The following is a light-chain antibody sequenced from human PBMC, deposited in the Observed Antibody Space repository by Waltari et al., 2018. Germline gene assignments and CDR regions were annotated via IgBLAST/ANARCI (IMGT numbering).Light chain of an antibody. J-gene: IGKJ1*01. CDR2: KVS. CDR3: MQGTHWPWT. Sequence: DVVMTQSPLSLPVTLGQPASISCRSSQSLVSSDGNTYVNWFQQRPGQSPRRLVYKVSNRDSGVPDRFSGSGSGTDFTLRISRVEAEDVGVYYCMQGTHWPWTFGQGTKVEIK. V-gene: IGKV2-30*01. CDR1: QSLVSSDGNTY.